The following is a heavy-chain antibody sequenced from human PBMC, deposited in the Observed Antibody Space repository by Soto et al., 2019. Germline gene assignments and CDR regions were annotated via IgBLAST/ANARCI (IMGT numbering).Heavy chain of an antibody. V-gene: IGHV3-11*01. Sequence: QVQLVESGGGLVKPGGSLRLSCAASGFTFSDYYMSWIRQAPGKGLEWVSYISSSGSTIYYADSVKGRFTISRDNAKNSLYLQMNSLRAEDTAVYYCARDSRSLYCSGGSCYPNYYYYYMDVWGKGTTVTVSS. CDR1: GFTFSDYY. D-gene: IGHD2-15*01. CDR3: ARDSRSLYCSGGSCYPNYYYYYMDV. CDR2: ISSSGSTI. J-gene: IGHJ6*03.